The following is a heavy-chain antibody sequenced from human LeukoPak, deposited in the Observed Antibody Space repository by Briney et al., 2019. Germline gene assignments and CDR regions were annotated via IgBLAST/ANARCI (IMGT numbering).Heavy chain of an antibody. CDR3: ARGRMAGTYVFDY. J-gene: IGHJ4*02. CDR1: GGAFSSYA. CDR2: IIPIFGTA. V-gene: IGHV1-69*13. Sequence: SVKVSCKASGGAFSSYAISWVRQAPGQGFEWMGGIIPIFGTANYAQKFQGRVTITADESTSTAYMELSSLRSEDTAVYYCARGRMAGTYVFDYWGQGTLVTVSS. D-gene: IGHD6-19*01.